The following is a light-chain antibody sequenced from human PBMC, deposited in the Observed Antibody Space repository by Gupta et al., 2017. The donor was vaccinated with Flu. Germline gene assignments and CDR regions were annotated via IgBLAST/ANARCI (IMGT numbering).Light chain of an antibody. CDR1: AWARRY. CDR2: NDT. J-gene: IGLJ3*02. CDR3: QSTDSSDFHQVA. Sequence: GDAWARRYDVWYQQKPGQAPVLVIYNDTERPAGIPERFSGSTAGTTVTLTISGVQAEKEADDHCQSTDSSDFHQVAFGGGTKLTV. V-gene: IGLV3-25*01.